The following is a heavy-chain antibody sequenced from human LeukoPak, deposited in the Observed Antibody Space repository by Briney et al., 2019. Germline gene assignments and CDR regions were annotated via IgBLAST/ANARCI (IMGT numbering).Heavy chain of an antibody. CDR3: ARDSGSYCDY. CDR1: GGTFSSYA. D-gene: IGHD1-26*01. V-gene: IGHV1-18*01. J-gene: IGHJ4*02. Sequence: VASVKVSCKASGGTFSSYAISWVRQAPGQGLEWMGWISAYNGNTNYAQKLQGRVTMTTDTSTSTAYMELRSLRSDDTAVYYCARDSGSYCDYWGQGTLVTVSS. CDR2: ISAYNGNT.